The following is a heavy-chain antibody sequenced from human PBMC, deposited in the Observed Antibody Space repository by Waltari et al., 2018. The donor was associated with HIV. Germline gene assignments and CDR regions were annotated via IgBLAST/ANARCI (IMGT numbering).Heavy chain of an antibody. V-gene: IGHV4-34*01. CDR3: AKEMII. Sequence: QVQLQQWGAGLLKPSETLSLTCAVYGGSFSGYYWSWIRQSPGKGLEWIGKIKHNGSTNYNPSLKSRVSMSVDTSKNQFSLKLSSVTAADTAVYYCAKEMIIWGQGTMVTVSS. D-gene: IGHD3-16*01. J-gene: IGHJ3*02. CDR1: GGSFSGYY. CDR2: IKHNGST.